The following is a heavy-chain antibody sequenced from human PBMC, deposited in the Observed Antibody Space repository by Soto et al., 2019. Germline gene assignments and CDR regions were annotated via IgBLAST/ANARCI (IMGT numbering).Heavy chain of an antibody. CDR3: ARQFREYRGYCTNGVCPQFN. V-gene: IGHV4-39*01. CDR1: GGSISSSSYY. Sequence: SETLSLTCTVSGGSISSSSYYWGWIRQPPGKGLEWIGSIYYSGSTYYNPSLKSRVTISVDTSKNQFSLKLSSVTAADTAVYYCARQFREYRGYCTNGVCPQFNWGQGTLVTVSS. D-gene: IGHD2-8*01. CDR2: IYYSGST. J-gene: IGHJ4*02.